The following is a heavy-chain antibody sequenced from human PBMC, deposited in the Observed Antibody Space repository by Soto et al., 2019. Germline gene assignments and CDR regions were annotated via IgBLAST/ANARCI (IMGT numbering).Heavy chain of an antibody. V-gene: IGHV3-74*01. CDR1: GFIFSNCW. Sequence: EVQLVESGGGLVQPGGSLRLSCVASGFIFSNCWMHWVRQAPGMGLVWVSHINSDGSSTTYADSVKGRFTISRDNAKNTLYLQMNGLRAEDTAVYYCVRAIGHFGMDVWGRGTPVTVSS. CDR3: VRAIGHFGMDV. CDR2: INSDGSST. D-gene: IGHD3-22*01. J-gene: IGHJ6*02.